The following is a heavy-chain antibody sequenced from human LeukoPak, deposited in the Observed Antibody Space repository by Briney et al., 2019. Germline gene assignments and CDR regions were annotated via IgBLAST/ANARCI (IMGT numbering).Heavy chain of an antibody. CDR3: TRSPLGFGEWLLFDY. CDR1: GFTFGDYA. Sequence: GGSLRLSCTASGFTFGDYAMSWVRQAPGKGLEWVGFIRSKAYGGTTEYAASVKGRFTISRDDSKSIAYLQMNSLKAEDTAVYYCTRSPLGFGEWLLFDYWGQGTLVTVSS. V-gene: IGHV3-49*04. CDR2: IRSKAYGGTT. D-gene: IGHD3-10*01. J-gene: IGHJ4*02.